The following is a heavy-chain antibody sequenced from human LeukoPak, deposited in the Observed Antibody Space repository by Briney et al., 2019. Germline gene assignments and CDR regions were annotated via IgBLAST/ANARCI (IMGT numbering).Heavy chain of an antibody. CDR1: GGSINNYG. J-gene: IGHJ5*02. CDR3: AIVPKTGMPAIT. CDR2: IIPLLTRP. D-gene: IGHD6-6*01. Sequence: SVKVSCKTSGGSINNYGINWVRQAPGQGLEWMGMIIPLLTRPKYAKKFQGRVTITADESADTAYMEVSRLTSEDTAVFYCAIVPKTGMPAITWGPGTLVSVSS. V-gene: IGHV1-69*15.